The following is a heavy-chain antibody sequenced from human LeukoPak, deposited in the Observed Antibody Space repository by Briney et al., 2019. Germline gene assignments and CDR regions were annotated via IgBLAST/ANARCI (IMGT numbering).Heavy chain of an antibody. V-gene: IGHV3-64D*09. CDR1: GFTFSSYA. J-gene: IGHJ4*02. CDR2: ISSNGGST. CDR3: VKGCSITIFGGVIPSYFDY. D-gene: IGHD3-3*01. Sequence: GGSLRLSCSASGFTFSSYAMHWVRQAPGKGLEYVSAISSNGGSTYYADSVKGRFTISRDNSKNTLYLQMSSLRAEDTAVYYCVKGCSITIFGGVIPSYFDYWGQGTLVTVSS.